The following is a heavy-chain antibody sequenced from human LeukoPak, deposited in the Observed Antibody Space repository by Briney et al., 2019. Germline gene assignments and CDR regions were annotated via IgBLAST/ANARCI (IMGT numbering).Heavy chain of an antibody. CDR1: GFTFSSYG. CDR2: TSYDGSNK. Sequence: GGSLRLSCAASGFTFSSYGIHWVRQAPGKGLEWVAATSYDGSNKHYADSVKGRFIISRDNSKNTVYLQMDSLRAEDTAVYYCAKVLGYGDSSYWYFDLWGRGTLVTVSS. CDR3: AKVLGYGDSSYWYFDL. D-gene: IGHD3-22*01. V-gene: IGHV3-30*18. J-gene: IGHJ2*01.